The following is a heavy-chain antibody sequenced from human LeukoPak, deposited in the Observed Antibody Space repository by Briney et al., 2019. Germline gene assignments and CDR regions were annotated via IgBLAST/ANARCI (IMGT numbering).Heavy chain of an antibody. J-gene: IGHJ3*02. CDR2: IRYDGSNK. CDR3: AKTYYDSSGDAFDI. D-gene: IGHD3-22*01. V-gene: IGHV3-30*02. CDR1: GFTFSSYG. Sequence: GGSLRLSCAASGFTFSSYGMHWVRQAPGKGLEWVAFIRYDGSNKYYADSVKGRFTISRDNSKNTLYLQMNSLRAEDTAVYYCAKTYYDSSGDAFDIWGQGTMVTVSS.